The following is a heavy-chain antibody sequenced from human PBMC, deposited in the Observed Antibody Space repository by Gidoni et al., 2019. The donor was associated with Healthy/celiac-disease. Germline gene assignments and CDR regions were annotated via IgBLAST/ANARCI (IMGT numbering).Heavy chain of an antibody. V-gene: IGHV4-39*07. J-gene: IGHJ4*02. CDR3: ARGRLMITFGGVIAHFDY. D-gene: IGHD3-16*02. CDR2: IYYSGST. Sequence: QLQLQESGSGLVKPSETLSLTCTVSGGSLSSSRSYWGWIRQPPGKGLEWIGSIYYSGSTYYNPSLKSRVTISVDTSKNQFSLKLSSVTAADTAVYYCARGRLMITFGGVIAHFDYWGQGTLVTVSS. CDR1: GGSLSSSRSY.